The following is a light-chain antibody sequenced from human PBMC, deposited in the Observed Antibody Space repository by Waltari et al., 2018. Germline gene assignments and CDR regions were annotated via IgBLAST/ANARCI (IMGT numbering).Light chain of an antibody. J-gene: IGLJ2*01. CDR1: RSNIGANT. CDR2: SDN. CDR3: ATWDANVNAQVV. Sequence: QSALTQPPSVSGTPGQTVTISCSGTRSNIGANTVNWYQQVPGTAPKLLIFSDNQRSSGIPARFSGSQSGTSASLAISGLQSDDEADYFCATWDANVNAQVVFGGGTTVTV. V-gene: IGLV1-44*01.